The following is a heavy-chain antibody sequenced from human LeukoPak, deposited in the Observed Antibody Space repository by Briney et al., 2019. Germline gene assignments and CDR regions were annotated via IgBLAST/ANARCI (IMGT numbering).Heavy chain of an antibody. Sequence: SETLSLTCTVSGGSISSSNYYWSWIRQPAGKGLEWIGRIYTSGTTNYNPSLKSRVTISIDTSKNQFSLKLSSVTAADTAVYYCARGSGYYGEDFEHWGRATLVTVPS. D-gene: IGHD3-22*01. CDR2: IYTSGTT. J-gene: IGHJ4*02. CDR3: ARGSGYYGEDFEH. CDR1: GGSISSSNYY. V-gene: IGHV4-61*02.